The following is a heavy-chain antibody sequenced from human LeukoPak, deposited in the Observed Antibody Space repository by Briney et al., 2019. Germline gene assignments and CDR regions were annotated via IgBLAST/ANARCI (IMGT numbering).Heavy chain of an antibody. Sequence: GGSLRLSCAASGFTFSTYWMSWVRQAPGKGLEWVANIKQDGSERYYAGSVKGRFTISRDNAKNSLYLQMNSLRAEDTAVYYCARGPLYGDYDYYFDYWGQGTLVTVSS. V-gene: IGHV3-7*01. D-gene: IGHD4-17*01. CDR1: GFTFSTYW. CDR3: ARGPLYGDYDYYFDY. CDR2: IKQDGSER. J-gene: IGHJ4*02.